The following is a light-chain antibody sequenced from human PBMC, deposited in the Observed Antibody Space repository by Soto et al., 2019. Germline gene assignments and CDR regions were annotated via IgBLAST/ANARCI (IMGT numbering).Light chain of an antibody. Sequence: EIVLTQSPGTLSLCPGERATLSCRASQSVSSSYLAWYQQKPGQAPRLLIYGASSRATGIPDRFSGSGSGTDFTLTIGRLEPEDFAVYYCRQFGSSPLFTFGPGTKVD. V-gene: IGKV3-20*01. CDR2: GAS. CDR1: QSVSSSY. CDR3: RQFGSSPLFT. J-gene: IGKJ3*01.